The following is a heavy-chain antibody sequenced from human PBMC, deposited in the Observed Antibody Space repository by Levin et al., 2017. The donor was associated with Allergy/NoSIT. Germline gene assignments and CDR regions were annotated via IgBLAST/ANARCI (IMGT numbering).Heavy chain of an antibody. CDR2: ISYDGSNK. CDR3: ARVAAGDYRGWFDP. D-gene: IGHD4-17*01. J-gene: IGHJ5*02. CDR1: GFTFSSYA. Sequence: GESLKISCAASGFTFSSYAMHWVRQAPGKGLEWVAVISYDGSNKYYADSVKGRFTISRDNSKNTLYLQMNSLRAEDTAVYYCARVAAGDYRGWFDPWGQGTLVTVSS. V-gene: IGHV3-30-3*01.